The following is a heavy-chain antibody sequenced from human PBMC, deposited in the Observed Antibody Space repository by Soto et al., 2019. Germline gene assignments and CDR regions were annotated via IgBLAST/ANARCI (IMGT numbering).Heavy chain of an antibody. CDR2: IYYSGST. CDR3: ARAWRIETFGLITMSKGMDV. D-gene: IGHD3-10*02. J-gene: IGHJ6*02. Sequence: SETLSLTCTVSGGSISSYYWSWIRQPPGKGLEWIGYIYYSGSTNYNPSLKSRVTISVDTSKNQFSLKLSSVTAADTAVYYCARAWRIETFGLITMSKGMDVWGQGTTVTVSS. CDR1: GGSISSYY. V-gene: IGHV4-59*01.